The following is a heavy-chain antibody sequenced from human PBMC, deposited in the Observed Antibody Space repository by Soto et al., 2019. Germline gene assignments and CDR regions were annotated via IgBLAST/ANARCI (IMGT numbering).Heavy chain of an antibody. D-gene: IGHD3-10*01. V-gene: IGHV3-48*01. CDR2: ISSSSSTI. Sequence: GGSLRLSCAASGFTFSSYSMNWVRQAPGKGLEWVSYISSSSSTIYYADSVKGRFTISRDNAKNSLYLQMNSLRAEDTAVYYCARAITMVRGVKNPGYYFDYWGQGTLVTVSS. CDR1: GFTFSSYS. CDR3: ARAITMVRGVKNPGYYFDY. J-gene: IGHJ4*02.